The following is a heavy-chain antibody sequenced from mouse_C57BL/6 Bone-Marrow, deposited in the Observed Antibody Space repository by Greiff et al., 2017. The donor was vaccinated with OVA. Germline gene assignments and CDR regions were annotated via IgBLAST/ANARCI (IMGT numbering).Heavy chain of an antibody. V-gene: IGHV1-42*01. Sequence: EVKLMESGPELVKPGASVKISCKASGYSFTGYYMNWVKQSPDKSLEWIGEINPSTGGTTYNQKFKAKATLTVDKSSSTAYMQLKILTSEDSAVYYCARSDCHWYFDVWGTGTTVTVSS. J-gene: IGHJ1*03. CDR2: INPSTGGT. CDR1: GYSFTGYY. CDR3: ARSDCHWYFDV.